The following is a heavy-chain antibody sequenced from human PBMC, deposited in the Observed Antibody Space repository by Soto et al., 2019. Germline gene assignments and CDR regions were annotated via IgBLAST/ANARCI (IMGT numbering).Heavy chain of an antibody. CDR3: ARLGSRRMKDYYFHY. J-gene: IGHJ4*02. CDR2: IHHSGST. V-gene: IGHV4-30-2*01. Sequence: QLQLQESGSGLVKPSQTLSLTCAVSGGSISSGGYSWSWIRQPPGKGLEWIGYIHHSGSTYYNPSLKSRVTISVDRSKNQFALTLSSVTAADTAVYYCARLGSRRMKDYYFHYWGQGTLVTVSS. CDR1: GGSISSGGYS. D-gene: IGHD2-15*01.